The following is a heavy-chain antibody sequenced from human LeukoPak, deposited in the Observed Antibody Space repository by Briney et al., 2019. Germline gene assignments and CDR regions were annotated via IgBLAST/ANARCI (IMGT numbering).Heavy chain of an antibody. J-gene: IGHJ5*02. CDR3: ASYHFVAGFDP. V-gene: IGHV3-7*01. CDR2: IKPDGSEQ. CDR1: GFTFSNYW. D-gene: IGHD2-21*01. Sequence: GGSLRLSCAASGFTFSNYWMSWVRQAPGKGLEWVANIKPDGSEQYYVDSVKGRFTIFRDNPKSSLYLQMNSLRADYTALYYCASYHFVAGFDPWGQGTLVTVSS.